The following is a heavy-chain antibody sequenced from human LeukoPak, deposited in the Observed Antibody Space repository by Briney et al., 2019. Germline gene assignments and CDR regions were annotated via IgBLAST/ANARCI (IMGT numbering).Heavy chain of an antibody. D-gene: IGHD5-18*01. CDR2: IYHSGST. CDR3: ARAGYSYLDY. V-gene: IGHV4-38-2*02. CDR1: GYSISSGYY. Sequence: SETLSLTCTVSGYSISSGYYWGWIRQPPGNGLEWIGSIYHSGSTYYNPSLKSRVTISLDTSKNQLSLKVSSVTAADTAVYYCARAGYSYLDYWGQGTLVTVSS. J-gene: IGHJ4*02.